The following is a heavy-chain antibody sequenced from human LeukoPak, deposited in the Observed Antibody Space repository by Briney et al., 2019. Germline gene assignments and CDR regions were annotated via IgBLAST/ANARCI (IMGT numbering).Heavy chain of an antibody. J-gene: IGHJ4*02. CDR2: IYSGGST. CDR3: ARGPARSSSWEFDY. V-gene: IGHV3-66*01. D-gene: IGHD6-13*01. CDR1: EFSVGSNY. Sequence: GGSLRLSCAASEFSVGSNYMTWVRQAPGKGLEWVSLIYSGGSTYYADSVKGRFTISRDNSKNTLYLQMNSLRVEDTAVYYCARGPARSSSWEFDYWGQGNLVTVTS.